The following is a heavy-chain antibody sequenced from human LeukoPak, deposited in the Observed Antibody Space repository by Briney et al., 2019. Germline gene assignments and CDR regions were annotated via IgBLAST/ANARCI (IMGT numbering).Heavy chain of an antibody. D-gene: IGHD5-12*01. CDR3: ARAGSGYDYPHRLLVD. CDR2: INPNSGGT. J-gene: IGHJ4*02. CDR1: GCTCTGYY. V-gene: IGHV1-2*06. Sequence: ASVKVFCKASGCTCTGYYMHWVRQAPGQGLEWMGRINPNSGGTNYAQKFQGRVTMTRNTSISTAYMELSRLRSDDTAVYYCARAGSGYDYPHRLLVDWGQGTLATVSS.